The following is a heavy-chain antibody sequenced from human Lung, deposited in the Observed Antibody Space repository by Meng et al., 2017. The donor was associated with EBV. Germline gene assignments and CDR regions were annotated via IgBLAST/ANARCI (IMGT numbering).Heavy chain of an antibody. V-gene: IGHV4-34*01. CDR1: TVLGASY. Sequence: GLLNPSGVPVPTLASSRTVLGASYCNMVSQHPGKGLELVGEINYCGITNYNPDPKSRVYIFVGKSNNQFSRLLNSVTAAEMAVYYCARSYSSGWYTLFDYWGQGTLVTVSS. D-gene: IGHD6-19*01. CDR3: ARSYSSGWYTLFDY. J-gene: IGHJ4*02. CDR2: INYCGIT.